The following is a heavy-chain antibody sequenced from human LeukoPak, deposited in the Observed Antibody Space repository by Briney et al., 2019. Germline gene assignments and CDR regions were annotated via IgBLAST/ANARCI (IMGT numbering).Heavy chain of an antibody. Sequence: GGSLTHSCAASGFTVSSNYMSWVRQAPGKGLEWVSVIYSGGSTYYADSVKGRFTISRDNSKNTLYLQMNSLRAEDTAVYYCARDRTGYCSSTGCHRVGYWGQGTLVTVSS. CDR3: ARDRTGYCSSTGCHRVGY. CDR2: IYSGGST. J-gene: IGHJ4*02. D-gene: IGHD2-2*01. V-gene: IGHV3-66*01. CDR1: GFTVSSNY.